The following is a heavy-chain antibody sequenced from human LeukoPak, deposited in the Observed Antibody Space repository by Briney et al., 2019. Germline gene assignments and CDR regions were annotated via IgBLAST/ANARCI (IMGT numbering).Heavy chain of an antibody. CDR2: INPNSGGT. D-gene: IGHD3-22*01. CDR1: GYTFTGYY. J-gene: IGHJ3*02. V-gene: IGHV1-2*02. CDR3: ARDKDYYDSSGHDAFDI. Sequence: ASVKVSCKASGYTFTGYYMHWVRQAPGQGLEWMGWINPNSGGTNYAQKFQGRVTMTRDTSISTAYMELSRLRSDDTAVYYCARDKDYYDSSGHDAFDIWGQGTMVTVSS.